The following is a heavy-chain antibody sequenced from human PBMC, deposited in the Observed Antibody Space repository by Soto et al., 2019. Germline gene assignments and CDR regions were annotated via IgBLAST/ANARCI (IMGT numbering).Heavy chain of an antibody. CDR3: AKLVYGDLYDAFDI. CDR2: IGGHSGDT. J-gene: IGHJ3*02. V-gene: IGHV3-23*01. CDR1: GFTFSSYA. Sequence: EVQLLESGGGLVQPGGSLRLSCAASGFTFSSYAMSWVRQAPGKGLEWVSVIGGHSGDTYYADSVKGRFTISRDNXXXXXXXXXXXXXXEDTALYYCAKLVYGDLYDAFDIWGQGTMVTVSS. D-gene: IGHD4-17*01.